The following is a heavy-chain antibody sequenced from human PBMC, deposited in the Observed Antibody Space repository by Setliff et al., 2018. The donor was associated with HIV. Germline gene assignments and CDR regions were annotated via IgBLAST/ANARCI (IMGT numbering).Heavy chain of an antibody. J-gene: IGHJ6*03. Sequence: SETLSLTCTVSGGSMSSYYWSWIRQPPGKGLEWIGYIHYSGGTNYNPSLKSRVTISVDTSKNQFSLRLSSVTAADTAVYYCAREVRVVLPAAASGNYYYYYMDVWGKGTTVTVSS. CDR3: AREVRVVLPAAASGNYYYYYMDV. CDR2: IHYSGGT. D-gene: IGHD2-2*01. V-gene: IGHV4-59*12. CDR1: GGSMSSYY.